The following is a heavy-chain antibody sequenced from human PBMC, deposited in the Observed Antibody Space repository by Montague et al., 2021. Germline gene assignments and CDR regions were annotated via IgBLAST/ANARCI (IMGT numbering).Heavy chain of an antibody. CDR2: INYSGST. V-gene: IGHV4-34*01. CDR3: ARRGCIVVRGVKSYMDA. Sequence: SETLSLTCAVSGGSFCGDYWSWVRQPPGKGLEWLGEINYSGSTNYNPSLKSRVTISVDTSKNQFSLKLSSVTAADTAVYYCARRGCIVVRGVKSYMDAWGKGTTVTVSS. D-gene: IGHD2-21*01. CDR1: GGSFCGDY. J-gene: IGHJ6*03.